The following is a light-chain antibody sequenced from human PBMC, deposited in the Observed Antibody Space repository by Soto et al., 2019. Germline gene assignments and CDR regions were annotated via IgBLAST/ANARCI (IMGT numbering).Light chain of an antibody. CDR3: SSYAGSNNVV. CDR2: EVS. V-gene: IGLV2-8*01. CDR1: SSDVGGYNY. J-gene: IGLJ2*01. Sequence: QSVLTQPPSASGSPGQSVTISCTGTSSDVGGYNYVSWYQQHPGKAPKLMIYEVSKRPLGVPDRFSGSKSGNTASLTVSGLQAEGEADYYCSSYAGSNNVVFGGGTQLTVL.